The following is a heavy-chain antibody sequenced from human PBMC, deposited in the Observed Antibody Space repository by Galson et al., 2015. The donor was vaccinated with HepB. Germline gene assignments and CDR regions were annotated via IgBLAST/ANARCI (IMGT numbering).Heavy chain of an antibody. V-gene: IGHV3-66*02. D-gene: IGHD3-22*01. CDR1: GFTVSSNY. CDR3: ARGTPYNFDTSGYFPLYYLDY. J-gene: IGHJ4*02. CDR2: TYGGGST. Sequence: SLRLSCAASGFTVSSNYMSWVRQAPGKGLEWVSVTYGGGSTYYADSVKGRFSISRDNSKNTLSLQMSSLRAEDTAVYYCARGTPYNFDTSGYFPLYYLDYWGQGTLVTVSS.